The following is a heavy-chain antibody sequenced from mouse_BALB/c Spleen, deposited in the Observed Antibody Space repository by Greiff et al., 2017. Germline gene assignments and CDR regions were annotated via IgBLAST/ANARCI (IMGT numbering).Heavy chain of an antibody. V-gene: IGHV1-9*01. D-gene: IGHD1-1*01. CDR2: ILPGSGST. CDR3: ASFTTVVADYYAMDY. J-gene: IGHJ4*01. CDR1: GYTFSSYW. Sequence: QVQLKQSGAELMKPGASVKISCKATGYTFSSYWIEWVKQRPGHGLEWIGEILPGSGSTNYNEKFKGKATFTADTSSNTAYMQLSSLTSEDSAVYYCASFTTVVADYYAMDYWGQGTSVTVSS.